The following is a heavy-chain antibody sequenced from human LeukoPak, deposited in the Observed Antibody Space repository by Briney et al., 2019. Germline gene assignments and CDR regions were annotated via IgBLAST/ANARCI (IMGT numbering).Heavy chain of an antibody. V-gene: IGHV5-51*01. D-gene: IGHD5-24*01. Sequence: GESLKISCKGSGYSFTSYWIGWVRQMPGKGLEWMGIIYPGDSDTRYSPSFQGRVTISADKSISTAYLQWSSLKASDTAMYYCARHRVVGWREDNYYGMDVWGRGATVTVSS. CDR2: IYPGDSDT. CDR1: GYSFTSYW. J-gene: IGHJ6*02. CDR3: ARHRVVGWREDNYYGMDV.